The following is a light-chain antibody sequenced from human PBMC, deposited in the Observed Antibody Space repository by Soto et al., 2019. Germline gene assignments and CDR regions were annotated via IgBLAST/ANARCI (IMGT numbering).Light chain of an antibody. CDR2: AAS. CDR1: QGISSY. CDR3: QQYYSYSIT. Sequence: AIRMTQSPSSFSASTGDRVTITCRASQGISSYLAWYHQKPGKAPKLLIYAASTLQSGVPSRFSGSGSGTDFTLTISCLQSEDFATYYCQQYYSYSITFGHGTRLEIK. J-gene: IGKJ5*01. V-gene: IGKV1-8*01.